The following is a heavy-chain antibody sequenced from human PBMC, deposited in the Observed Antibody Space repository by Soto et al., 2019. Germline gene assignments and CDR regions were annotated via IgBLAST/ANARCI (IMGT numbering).Heavy chain of an antibody. D-gene: IGHD6-19*01. J-gene: IGHJ4*02. CDR3: AKDRGLVLSFYFDY. CDR2: ISWNSGSI. CDR1: GFTFDDYA. V-gene: IGHV3-9*01. Sequence: EVQLVESGGGWVQPGRSLRLSCAASGFTFDDYAMHWVRHAPGKGLEWVSGISWNSGSIGYADSVKGRFTISRDNAKNSLYLQMNSLRAEDTALYYCAKDRGLVLSFYFDYWGQGTLVTVSS.